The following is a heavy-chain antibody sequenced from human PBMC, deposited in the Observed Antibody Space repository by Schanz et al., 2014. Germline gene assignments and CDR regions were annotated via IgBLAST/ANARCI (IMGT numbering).Heavy chain of an antibody. Sequence: VQLVESGGGVVQPGGSLRLSCAASGFTFNSYAFHWVRQAPGKGLEWVALISYDGNTKYYADSVKGRFTISRDNSKSMLFLEMSSLRAEDTAVYYCVKDDRGDVVVVAANYWGQGAQVIVSS. V-gene: IGHV3-30-3*01. D-gene: IGHD2-15*01. J-gene: IGHJ4*02. CDR3: VKDDRGDVVVVAANY. CDR2: ISYDGNTK. CDR1: GFTFNSYA.